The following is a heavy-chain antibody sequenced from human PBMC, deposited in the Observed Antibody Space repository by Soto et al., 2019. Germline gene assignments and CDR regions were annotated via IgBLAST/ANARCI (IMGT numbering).Heavy chain of an antibody. Sequence: GGSLRLSCAASGFNFRYYAMTWVRQAPGKGLEWVSSINDNGDSTHYADSVKGRFTISRDNSKNTLYLQMNSLTAEDTAVYFCAKAPNSSPWFDSWLESWGQGTLVTVSS. CDR1: GFNFRYYA. J-gene: IGHJ5*01. V-gene: IGHV3-23*01. CDR2: INDNGDST. CDR3: AKAPNSSPWFDSWLES. D-gene: IGHD6-6*01.